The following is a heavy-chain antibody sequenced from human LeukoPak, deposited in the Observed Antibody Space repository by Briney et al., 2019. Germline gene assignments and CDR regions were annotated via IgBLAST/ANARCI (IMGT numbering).Heavy chain of an antibody. CDR3: ARHRSPYDAFDI. CDR1: GDSISGYY. CDR2: VHYSGRT. V-gene: IGHV4-59*08. D-gene: IGHD1-26*01. Sequence: PSETLSLTCTVSGDSISGYYWCWIRQPPGRGLEWVGYVHYSGRTNYNASLEGRVTMPLDTSKNQFSLKLNSVTAADTAVYYCARHRSPYDAFDIWGQGTLLTVSS. J-gene: IGHJ3*02.